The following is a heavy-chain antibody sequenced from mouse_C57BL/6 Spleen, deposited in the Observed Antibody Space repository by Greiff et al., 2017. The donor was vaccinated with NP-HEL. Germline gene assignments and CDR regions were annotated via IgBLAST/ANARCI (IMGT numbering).Heavy chain of an antibody. CDR1: GFTFSDYG. V-gene: IGHV5-17*01. Sequence: EVKLMESGGGLVKPGGSLKLSCAASGFTFSDYGMHWVRQAPEKGLEWVAYISSGSSTIYYADTVKGRFTISRDNAKNTLFLQMTSLRSEDTAMYYCAKKYDYDGGWYFDVWGTGTTVTVSS. J-gene: IGHJ1*03. CDR2: ISSGSSTI. D-gene: IGHD2-4*01. CDR3: AKKYDYDGGWYFDV.